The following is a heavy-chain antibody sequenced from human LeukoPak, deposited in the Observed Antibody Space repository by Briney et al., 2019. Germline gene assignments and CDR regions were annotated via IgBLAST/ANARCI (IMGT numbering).Heavy chain of an antibody. Sequence: SETLSLTCTVSGGSISSSSYYWGWIRQPPGKGLEWIGSIHYSGSTYYNPSLKSRVTISVDTSKNQFSLKLSSVTAADTAVYYCARAGIVARRGGVFDYWGQGTLVTVPS. CDR3: ARAGIVARRGGVFDY. D-gene: IGHD6-6*01. J-gene: IGHJ4*02. CDR2: IHYSGST. V-gene: IGHV4-39*01. CDR1: GGSISSSSYY.